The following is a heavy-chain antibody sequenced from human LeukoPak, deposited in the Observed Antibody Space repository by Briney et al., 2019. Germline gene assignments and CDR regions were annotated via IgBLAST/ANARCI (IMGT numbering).Heavy chain of an antibody. CDR3: ASSPYCSSTSCQFLGYYFDY. J-gene: IGHJ4*02. D-gene: IGHD2-2*01. V-gene: IGHV1-69*05. Sequence: SVQVSCQASGGTFSSYAISWVRQAPGQGLAWMGGIIPIFGTANYAQKFQGRVTITTDESTSTAYMELSSLRSEDTAVYYCASSPYCSSTSCQFLGYYFDYWGQGTLVTVSS. CDR1: GGTFSSYA. CDR2: IIPIFGTA.